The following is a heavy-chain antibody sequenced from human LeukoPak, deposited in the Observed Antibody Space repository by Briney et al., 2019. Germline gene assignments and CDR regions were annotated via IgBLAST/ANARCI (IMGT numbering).Heavy chain of an antibody. CDR1: GGSISSGDYY. CDR3: ARVSGHSYYFDY. J-gene: IGHJ4*02. V-gene: IGHV4-30-4*01. D-gene: IGHD4-23*01. Sequence: SETLSLTCTVSGGSISSGDYYWSWIRQPPGKGLEWIGYIYYSGSTYYNPSLKSRVTISVDTSKNQFSLKLSSVTAADTAVYYCARVSGHSYYFDYWGQGTLVTVSS. CDR2: IYYSGST.